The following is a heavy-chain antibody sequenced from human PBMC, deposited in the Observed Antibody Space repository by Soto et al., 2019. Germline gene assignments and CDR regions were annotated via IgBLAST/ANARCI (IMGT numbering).Heavy chain of an antibody. D-gene: IGHD3-9*01. J-gene: IGHJ6*02. Sequence: QVQLQQWGAGLLKPSETLSLTCAVYGGSFSGYYWSWIRQPPGKGLEWIGEINHSGSTNYNPSLKSRVTISVDTSKNQFSLKLSSVTAADTAVYYCARFRHLSGYYNYYYYGMDVWGQGTTVTVSS. CDR2: INHSGST. CDR1: GGSFSGYY. CDR3: ARFRHLSGYYNYYYYGMDV. V-gene: IGHV4-34*01.